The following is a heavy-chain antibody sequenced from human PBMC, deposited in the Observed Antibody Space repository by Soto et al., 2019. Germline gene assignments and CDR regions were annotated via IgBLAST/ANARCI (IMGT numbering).Heavy chain of an antibody. Sequence: PWGCRRRSWAAAGCSFSSYGMHRVSHAPGKALAWVAVISYAGSNKSYADSVKGRFTLSRDNPKNTLYLQMNSLRAAHTAVYYCAKGVNWHYYFDYCGQGPLVTVSS. V-gene: IGHV3-30*18. CDR1: GCSFSSYG. J-gene: IGHJ4*02. D-gene: IGHD1-7*01. CDR3: AKGVNWHYYFDY. CDR2: ISYAGSNK.